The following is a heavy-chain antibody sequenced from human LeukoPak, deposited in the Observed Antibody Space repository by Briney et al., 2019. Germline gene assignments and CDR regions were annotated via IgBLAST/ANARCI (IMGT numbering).Heavy chain of an antibody. CDR1: GGSFSSYY. J-gene: IGHJ4*02. V-gene: IGHV4-59*10. CDR3: ARVLSDSSGYNFEY. D-gene: IGHD5-18*01. CDR2: IYTSGST. Sequence: SETLSLTCAVYGGSFSSYYWSWIRQPAGKGLEWIGRIYTSGSTNYNPSLKSRVTISVDTSKNQFSLNLNSLTAADTAIYYCARVLSDSSGYNFEYWGQGTLVTVSS.